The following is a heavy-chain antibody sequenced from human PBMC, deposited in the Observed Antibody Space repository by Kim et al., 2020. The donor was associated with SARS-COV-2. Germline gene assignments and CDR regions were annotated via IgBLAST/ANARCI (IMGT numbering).Heavy chain of an antibody. J-gene: IGHJ4*02. Sequence: SETLSLTCAVYGGSFSGYYWSWIRQPPGKGLEWIGAINHSGSTRYNPSLKSRVTISVDTSKNQFSLKLSSVTAADTAVYYCARGQYDNSNYYSAPGPFWGEGALVTVSS. CDR1: GGSFSGYY. D-gene: IGHD3-22*01. V-gene: IGHV4-34*01. CDR2: INHSGST. CDR3: ARGQYDNSNYYSAPGPF.